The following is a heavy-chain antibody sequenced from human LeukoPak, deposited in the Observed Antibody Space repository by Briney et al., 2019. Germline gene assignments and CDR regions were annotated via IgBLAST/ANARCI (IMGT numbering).Heavy chain of an antibody. J-gene: IGHJ4*02. V-gene: IGHV3-30*02. CDR3: AKGAQLGCAGTNCDDF. D-gene: IGHD2-2*01. Sequence: GGSLRLSXAASGFTFNSHGMHWVRQAPGKGQDWVAFIPYDGTKKVYADSVKGRFTISRDNSKNTVYLQMNSLRVEDTAVYYCAKGAQLGCAGTNCDDFWGQGTLVTVSS. CDR1: GFTFNSHG. CDR2: IPYDGTKK.